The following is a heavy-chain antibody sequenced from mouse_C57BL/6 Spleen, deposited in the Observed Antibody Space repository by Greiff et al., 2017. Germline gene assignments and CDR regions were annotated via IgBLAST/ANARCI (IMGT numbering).Heavy chain of an antibody. D-gene: IGHD1-1*01. CDR2: ISSGSSTI. CDR3: ARPYYYGSSYVNY. J-gene: IGHJ2*01. CDR1: GFTFSDYG. V-gene: IGHV5-17*01. Sequence: EVQLVESGGGLVKPGGSLKLSCAASGFTFSDYGMHWVRQAPEKGLEWVAYISSGSSTIYYADTVKGRFTISRDNAKNTLFLQRTSLRSEDTAMYYCARPYYYGSSYVNYWGQGTTLTVSS.